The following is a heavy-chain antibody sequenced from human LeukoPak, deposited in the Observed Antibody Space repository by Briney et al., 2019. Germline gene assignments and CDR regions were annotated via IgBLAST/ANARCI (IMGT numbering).Heavy chain of an antibody. Sequence: GGSLRLSCAASGFTFSSYWMSWVRQAPGKGLEWVANIKQDGSEKYYVDSVKGRFTISRDNAKNSLYLQMNSLRAEDTAVYYCARDDTDYDSTAYFGYWGQGTLVTVSS. CDR1: GFTFSSYW. J-gene: IGHJ4*02. V-gene: IGHV3-7*01. CDR2: IKQDGSEK. D-gene: IGHD3-16*01. CDR3: ARDDTDYDSTAYFGY.